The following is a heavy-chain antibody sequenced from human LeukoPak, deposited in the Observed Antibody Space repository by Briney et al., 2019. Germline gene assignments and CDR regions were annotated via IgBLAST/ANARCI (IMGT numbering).Heavy chain of an antibody. CDR1: GGSFSGYY. J-gene: IGHJ4*02. D-gene: IGHD5-12*01. V-gene: IGHV4-34*01. CDR3: ARGGWLRSGDYFDY. CDR2: INRSGST. Sequence: PSETLSLTCAVYGGSFSGYYWSWIRQPPGKGLEWIGEINRSGSTNYNPSLKSRVTISVDTSKNQFSLKLNSVTAADTAVYYCARGGWLRSGDYFDYWGQGTLVTVSS.